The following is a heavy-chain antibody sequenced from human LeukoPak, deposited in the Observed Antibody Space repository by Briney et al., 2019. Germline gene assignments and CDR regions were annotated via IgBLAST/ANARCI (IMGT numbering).Heavy chain of an antibody. CDR3: AREETRYYYYYGMDV. J-gene: IGHJ6*02. V-gene: IGHV4-61*01. Sequence: PSETLSLTCTVSGGSVSSGSYYWRWLRQPPGRGLEWIGYIYYSGSTNYNPSLKSRVTISVDTSKNQFSLKLSSVTAADTAVYYCAREETRYYYYYGMDVWGQGTTVTVSS. CDR1: GGSVSSGSYY. CDR2: IYYSGST.